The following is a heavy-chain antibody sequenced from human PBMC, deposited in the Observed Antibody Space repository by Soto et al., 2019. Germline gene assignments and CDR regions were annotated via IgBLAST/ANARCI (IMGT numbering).Heavy chain of an antibody. Sequence: EVQLVESGGGLVKPGGSLRLSCAASGFTFSNAWMSWVRQAPGKGLEWVGRIKSKTDGGTTDYAAPVKGRFTISRDDSKNTLYLQMNSLKTEDTAVYYCTTDDATIAAAYYYYGMDVWGQGTTVTVSS. CDR2: IKSKTDGGTT. CDR1: GFTFSNAW. V-gene: IGHV3-15*01. D-gene: IGHD6-13*01. J-gene: IGHJ6*02. CDR3: TTDDATIAAAYYYYGMDV.